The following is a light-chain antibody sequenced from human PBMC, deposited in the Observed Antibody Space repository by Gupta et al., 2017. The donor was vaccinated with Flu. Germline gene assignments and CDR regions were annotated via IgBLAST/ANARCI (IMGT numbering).Light chain of an antibody. Sequence: QSALTQPASVSGSPGQSITISCTGTSSDVGGYNYVSWYQHHPGKAPKLIIYEVTNRPSGVSNRFSGSKSGNTASLTISGLQAEDEADYYCSSYSSGITLYVFGTGTEVTVL. CDR2: EVT. CDR3: SSYSSGITLYV. J-gene: IGLJ1*01. CDR1: SSDVGGYNY. V-gene: IGLV2-14*01.